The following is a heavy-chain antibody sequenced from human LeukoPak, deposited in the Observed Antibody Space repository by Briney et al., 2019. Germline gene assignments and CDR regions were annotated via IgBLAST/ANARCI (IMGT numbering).Heavy chain of an antibody. CDR1: GFTFDDYA. D-gene: IGHD6-19*01. CDR2: ISGDGGST. Sequence: GGSLRLSCAASGFTFDDYAMHWVRQAPGKGLEWVSLISGDGGSTYYADSVKGRFTISRDNSKNSLYLQMNSLRTEDTALYYCAKAILLEAVAVDYYGMDVWGQGTTVTVSS. CDR3: AKAILLEAVAVDYYGMDV. J-gene: IGHJ6*02. V-gene: IGHV3-43*02.